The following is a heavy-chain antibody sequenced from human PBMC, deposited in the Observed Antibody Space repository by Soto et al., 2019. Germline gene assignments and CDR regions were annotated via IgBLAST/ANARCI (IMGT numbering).Heavy chain of an antibody. V-gene: IGHV4-34*01. D-gene: IGHD6-13*01. CDR3: ARGLKAAAGSGYYYYYGMDV. Sequence: SETLSLTCAVYGGSFSGYYWSWIRQPPGKGLEWIGEINHSGSTNYNPSLKSRVTISVDTSKNQFSLKLSSVTAADTAVYYFARGLKAAAGSGYYYYYGMDVWGQGTTVTVSS. J-gene: IGHJ6*02. CDR1: GGSFSGYY. CDR2: INHSGST.